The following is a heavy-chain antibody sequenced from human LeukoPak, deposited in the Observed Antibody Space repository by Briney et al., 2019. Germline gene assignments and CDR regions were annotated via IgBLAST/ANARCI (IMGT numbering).Heavy chain of an antibody. D-gene: IGHD6-19*01. Sequence: PSETLSLTCTVSGGSISGYYWSWVRQPPGKGLEWIGYIYYSGSTNYNPSLKSRVTISADTSKNQFFLRLTSVTAADTAVYYCARPYGSGWYAAFHICGQGTVVTVSS. V-gene: IGHV4-59*08. CDR2: IYYSGST. CDR1: GGSISGYY. CDR3: ARPYGSGWYAAFHI. J-gene: IGHJ3*02.